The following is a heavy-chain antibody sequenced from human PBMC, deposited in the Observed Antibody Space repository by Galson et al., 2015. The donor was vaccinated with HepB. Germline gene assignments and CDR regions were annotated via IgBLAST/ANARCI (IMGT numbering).Heavy chain of an antibody. Sequence: SLRLSCAVSGFTFSSYNMNWVRQAPGKGLEWVSYISSSSSTIYYADSVKGRFTISRDNAKNSLFLQMNSLRAEDTAVYYCARDLALVVPTHFYYGMDVWGQGTTVTVSS. CDR2: ISSSSSTI. J-gene: IGHJ6*02. CDR1: GFTFSSYN. V-gene: IGHV3-48*01. CDR3: ARDLALVVPTHFYYGMDV. D-gene: IGHD2-2*01.